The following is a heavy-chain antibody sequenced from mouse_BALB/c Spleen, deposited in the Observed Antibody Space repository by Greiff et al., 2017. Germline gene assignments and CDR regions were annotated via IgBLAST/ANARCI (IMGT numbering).Heavy chain of an antibody. CDR1: GYSITSDYA. J-gene: IGHJ2*01. V-gene: IGHV3-2*02. CDR2: ISYSGST. Sequence: ESGPGLVKPSQSLSLTCTVTGYSITSDYAWNWIRQFPGNKLEWMGYISYSGSTSYNPSLKSRISITRDTSKNQFFLQLNSVTTEDTATYYCARSLRPYYFDYWGQGTTLTVSS. CDR3: ARSLRPYYFDY. D-gene: IGHD1-2*01.